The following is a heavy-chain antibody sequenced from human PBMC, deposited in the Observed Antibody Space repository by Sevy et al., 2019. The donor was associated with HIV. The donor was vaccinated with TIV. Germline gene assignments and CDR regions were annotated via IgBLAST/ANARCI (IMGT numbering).Heavy chain of an antibody. Sequence: GGSLRLSCAASGFTFDKSWMTWVRQAPGKGLEWVANIKEDGSQKNYVESLKGRFTISRDNAKNSLYLQMNSLRAEDTAVYYCAKEFWGPEYWGQGTLVTVSS. D-gene: IGHD7-27*01. CDR2: IKEDGSQK. CDR1: GFTFDKSW. V-gene: IGHV3-7*01. J-gene: IGHJ4*02. CDR3: AKEFWGPEY.